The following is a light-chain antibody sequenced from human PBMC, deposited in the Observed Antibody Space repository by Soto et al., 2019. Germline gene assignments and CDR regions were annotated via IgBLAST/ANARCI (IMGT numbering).Light chain of an antibody. J-gene: IGKJ5*01. CDR1: QSVGSS. V-gene: IGKV3-20*01. Sequence: EAVLTQSPGTLSLSPGERATLSCRASQSVGSSLAWYQQKPGLAPTLLISDASSRASGVPERFTGGGSGTDFTLTIRRLEPEDFALYYCQQYAVSLITFGQGTRLEIK. CDR3: QQYAVSLIT. CDR2: DAS.